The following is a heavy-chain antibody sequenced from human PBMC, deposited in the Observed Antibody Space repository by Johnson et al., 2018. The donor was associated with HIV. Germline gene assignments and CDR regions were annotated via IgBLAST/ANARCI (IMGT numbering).Heavy chain of an antibody. CDR2: LNWNAGST. Sequence: VQLVESGGGVVRPGGSLRLSCEGSGFRFDDYGMSWVRQGPGEGLEWVSGLNWNAGSTGYADSVKGRFSISRASVKNSLYLEMNGLRVEDTALYYCARDPSTQHPRLTGDFGAFDIWGQGTMVIVSS. CDR1: GFRFDDYG. J-gene: IGHJ3*02. CDR3: ARDPSTQHPRLTGDFGAFDI. D-gene: IGHD7-27*01. V-gene: IGHV3-20*04.